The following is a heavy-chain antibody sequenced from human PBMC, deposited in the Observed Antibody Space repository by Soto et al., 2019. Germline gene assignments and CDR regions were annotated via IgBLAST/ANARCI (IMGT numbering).Heavy chain of an antibody. CDR3: ARALLRYFDWSPSSWFDP. Sequence: PSETLSLTCAVYGGSFSGYYWSWIRQPPGKGLEWIGEINHSGSTNYNPSLKSRVTISVDTSKNQFSLKLSSVTAADTAVYYCARALLRYFDWSPSSWFDPWGQGTLVTVSS. CDR1: GGSFSGYY. V-gene: IGHV4-34*01. CDR2: INHSGST. D-gene: IGHD3-9*01. J-gene: IGHJ5*02.